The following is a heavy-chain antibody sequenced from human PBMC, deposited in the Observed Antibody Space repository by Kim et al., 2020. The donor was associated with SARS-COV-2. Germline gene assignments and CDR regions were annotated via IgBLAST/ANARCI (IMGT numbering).Heavy chain of an antibody. V-gene: IGHV3-74*01. J-gene: IGHJ3*02. Sequence: RSTSYADAVKGRFTISRDNAKNTLYLQMNSLRAEDTAVYYCARDRYAGIWGQGTMVTVSS. CDR2: RST. CDR3: ARDRYAGI. D-gene: IGHD1-1*01.